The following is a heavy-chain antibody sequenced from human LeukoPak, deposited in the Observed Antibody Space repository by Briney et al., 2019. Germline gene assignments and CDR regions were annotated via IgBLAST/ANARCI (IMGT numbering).Heavy chain of an antibody. J-gene: IGHJ4*02. V-gene: IGHV3-30*18. Sequence: GGSLRLSCAASGFTFSSYGMHWVRQAPGKGLGWVAVISYDGSNKYYADSVKGRFTISRDNSKNTLYLQMNSLRAEDTAVYYCAKDQRPRNYYDSSGCPDYWGQGTLVTVSS. D-gene: IGHD3-22*01. CDR3: AKDQRPRNYYDSSGCPDY. CDR1: GFTFSSYG. CDR2: ISYDGSNK.